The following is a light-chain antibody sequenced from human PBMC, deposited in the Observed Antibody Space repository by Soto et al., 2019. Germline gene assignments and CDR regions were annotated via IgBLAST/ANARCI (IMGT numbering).Light chain of an antibody. CDR1: QSVSNNY. CDR3: QQYGSSGT. V-gene: IGKV3-20*01. Sequence: LKQSAGALSLSPGERATLSCRASQSVSNNYLAWYQQKPGQAPRLLIYGASNRATGIPDRFSGSGSGTDFTLTISRLEPEDFAVYYCQQYGSSGTFGQGTKVAIK. J-gene: IGKJ1*01. CDR2: GAS.